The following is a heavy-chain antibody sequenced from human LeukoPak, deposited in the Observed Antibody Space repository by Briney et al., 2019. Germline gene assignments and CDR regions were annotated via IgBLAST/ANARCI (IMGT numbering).Heavy chain of an antibody. CDR1: GYTFTSYG. D-gene: IGHD3-9*01. CDR2: ISAYNGNT. J-gene: IGHJ4*02. Sequence: ASVKVSCKASGYTFTSYGISWVRQAPGQGLEWMGWISAYNGNTNYAQKLQGRVTMTTDTSTSTAYMELRSLRSDDTAVYYCARDHSQGGYYDILTGLSLDYWGQGTLVTVSS. V-gene: IGHV1-18*01. CDR3: ARDHSQGGYYDILTGLSLDY.